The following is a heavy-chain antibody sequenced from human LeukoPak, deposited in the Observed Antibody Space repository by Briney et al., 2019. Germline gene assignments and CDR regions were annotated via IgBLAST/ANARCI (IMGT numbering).Heavy chain of an antibody. V-gene: IGHV3-23*01. CDR2: ISDSGGST. CDR1: GFTFSSYA. J-gene: IGHJ4*02. CDR3: AKDDRGYSYGTIDY. Sequence: GGSLRLSCAASGFTFSSYAMTWVRQAPGKGLEWVSGISDSGGSTYYADSVKGRFTISRDNSKNTLYLQMNSLRAEDTAVYYCAKDDRGYSYGTIDYWGQGTLVTVSS. D-gene: IGHD5-18*01.